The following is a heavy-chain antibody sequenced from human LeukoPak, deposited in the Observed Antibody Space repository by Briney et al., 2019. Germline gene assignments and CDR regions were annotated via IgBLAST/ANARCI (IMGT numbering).Heavy chain of an antibody. CDR1: GFTFSDHY. Sequence: PGGSLRLSCAASGFTFSDHYMDWVRQAPGKGLEWVSAISGSGGSTYYADSVKGRFTISRDNSKNTLYLQMNSLRAEDTAVYYCAGYNCSSTTCYTGGFDYWGQGTLVTVSS. CDR3: AGYNCSSTTCYTGGFDY. CDR2: ISGSGGST. J-gene: IGHJ4*02. V-gene: IGHV3-23*01. D-gene: IGHD2-2*02.